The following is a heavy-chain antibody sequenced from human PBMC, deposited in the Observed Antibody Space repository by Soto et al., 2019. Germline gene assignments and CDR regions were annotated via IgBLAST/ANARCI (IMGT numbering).Heavy chain of an antibody. CDR3: ARARDKYGGHFHY. V-gene: IGHV4-31*11. CDR1: HGSVTSGGYY. D-gene: IGHD1-26*01. CDR2: IYHTGST. Sequence: QVQLQESGPGLVKPSQTLSLTCAVSHGSVTSGGYYWSWIRQLPGKGLEWIGQIYHTGSTYYNPSLESRVSMSVDTSKTQFSVMLSSVTAADTAVYFCARARDKYGGHFHYWGQGILVTVSS. J-gene: IGHJ4*02.